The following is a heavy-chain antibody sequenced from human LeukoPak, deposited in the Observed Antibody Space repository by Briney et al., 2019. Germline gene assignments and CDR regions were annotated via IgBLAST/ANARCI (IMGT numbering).Heavy chain of an antibody. Sequence: GGSLRLSCAASGFTFSSYGMHWVRQAPGKGLEWVAFIRYDGSNKYYADSVKGRFTISRDNSKNTLYLQMNSLRAEDTAVYYCAKQAQIRYCSSTSCQHNWFDPWGQGTLVTVSS. CDR2: IRYDGSNK. CDR3: AKQAQIRYCSSTSCQHNWFDP. CDR1: GFTFSSYG. J-gene: IGHJ5*02. D-gene: IGHD2-2*01. V-gene: IGHV3-30*02.